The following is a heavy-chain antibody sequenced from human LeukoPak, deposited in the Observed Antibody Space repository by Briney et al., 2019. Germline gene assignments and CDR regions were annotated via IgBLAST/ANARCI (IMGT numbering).Heavy chain of an antibody. J-gene: IGHJ3*02. Sequence: ASVKVSCKASGYTFTSYDVNWVRQAAGQGLEWMGWMNPNSGNRGYAQKLQGRVTMTTDASTNTAYMKLNSLYSEDTAVYYCARAIPFRYMLGGDYYEKSSHGFDIWGQGTMVTVSS. CDR3: ARAIPFRYMLGGDYYEKSSHGFDI. CDR1: GYTFTSYD. CDR2: MNPNSGNR. V-gene: IGHV1-8*01. D-gene: IGHD2-21*02.